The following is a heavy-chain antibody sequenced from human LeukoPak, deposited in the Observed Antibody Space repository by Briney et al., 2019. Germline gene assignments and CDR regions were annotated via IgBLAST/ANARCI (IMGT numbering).Heavy chain of an antibody. D-gene: IGHD6-19*01. CDR1: GVSISSGSYY. V-gene: IGHV4-39*01. CDR2: IYYSGSA. CDR3: ARLIPPPWWSVAGSRGQHDS. Sequence: PSETLSLTCTASGVSISSGSYYWGWIRHPPGKGLEWIGSIYYSGSAYYNPSLRSRVTLSMDTSKNQFSLRVISVTASDTALYYCARLIPPPWWSVAGSRGQHDSWAPGTLVTVSS. J-gene: IGHJ5*01.